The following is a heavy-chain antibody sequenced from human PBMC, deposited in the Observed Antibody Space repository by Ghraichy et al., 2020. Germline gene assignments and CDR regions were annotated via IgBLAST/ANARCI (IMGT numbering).Heavy chain of an antibody. CDR2: INHSGST. J-gene: IGHJ4*02. CDR1: GGSFTGYY. V-gene: IGHV4-34*01. Sequence: TLSLTCAVYGGSFTGYYWSWIRQPPGKGLEWIGEINHSGSTNYNPSLKSRVTISVDTSKNQFSLKLSSVTAADTAVYYCAYSQYFSGGSCYSDYWGQGTLVTVSS. D-gene: IGHD2-15*01. CDR3: AYSQYFSGGSCYSDY.